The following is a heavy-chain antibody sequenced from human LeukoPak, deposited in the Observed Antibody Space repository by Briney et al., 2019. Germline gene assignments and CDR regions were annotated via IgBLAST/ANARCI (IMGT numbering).Heavy chain of an antibody. Sequence: GGSLRLSCAASGFTFSSYAMHWVRPAPGKGLEWVAVISYDGSNKYYADSVKGRFTISRDNSKNTLYLQMNSLRAEDTAVYYCARDEGDIVVVPAATSAFDYWGQGTLVTVSS. CDR3: ARDEGDIVVVPAATSAFDY. J-gene: IGHJ4*02. V-gene: IGHV3-30*01. CDR1: GFTFSSYA. CDR2: ISYDGSNK. D-gene: IGHD2-2*01.